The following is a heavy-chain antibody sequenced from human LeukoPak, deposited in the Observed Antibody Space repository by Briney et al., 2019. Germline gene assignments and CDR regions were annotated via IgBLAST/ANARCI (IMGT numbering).Heavy chain of an antibody. CDR1: GYTFTTYD. J-gene: IGHJ4*02. V-gene: IGHV1-8*01. D-gene: IGHD3-10*01. CDR3: ARANYYGTGKKDLDY. Sequence: ASVKVSCKASGYTFTTYDINWVRQATGQGLEWMGWMNPNSGNTGYAQKFQGRVTMTRNTSMSTAYMELNSLRSEDTAVYYCARANYYGTGKKDLDYWGQGTLVTVSS. CDR2: MNPNSGNT.